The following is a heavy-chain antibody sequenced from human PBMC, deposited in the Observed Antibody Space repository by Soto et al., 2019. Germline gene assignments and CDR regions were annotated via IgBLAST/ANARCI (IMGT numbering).Heavy chain of an antibody. CDR2: IYYSGST. CDR1: GGSISSYY. V-gene: IGHV4-59*01. D-gene: IGHD3-10*01. Sequence: QVQLQESGPGLVKPSETLSLTCTVSGGSISSYYWSWIRQPPGKGLECIGYIYYSGSTNYNPSLKSRVTISVDTSKTQSSLKLSYVTAAETAVYYCARDNRGNMVRGVPNWCDPWGQGTLVTLSS. CDR3: ARDNRGNMVRGVPNWCDP. J-gene: IGHJ5*02.